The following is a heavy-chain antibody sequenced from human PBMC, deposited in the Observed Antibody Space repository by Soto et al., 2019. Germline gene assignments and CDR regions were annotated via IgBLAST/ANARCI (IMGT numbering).Heavy chain of an antibody. V-gene: IGHV1-69*02. Sequence: QVQLVQSGAEVKKPGSSVKVSCKASGGTFSSYTISWVRQAPGQGLEWMGRIIPILGIANYAQKFQGRVTITADKFTSTAYMELSSLRSEDTAVYYCATSTRPAVDSLTGYWGQGTLVAVSS. CDR3: ATSTRPAVDSLTGY. CDR1: GGTFSSYT. J-gene: IGHJ4*02. CDR2: IIPILGIA. D-gene: IGHD3-9*01.